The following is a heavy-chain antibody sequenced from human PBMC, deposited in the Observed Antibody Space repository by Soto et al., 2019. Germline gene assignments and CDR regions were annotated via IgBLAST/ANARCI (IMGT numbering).Heavy chain of an antibody. CDR3: ARHLGGNHYYYGMDV. CDR1: GGTFSSYA. Sequence: QVQLVQSGAEVKKPGSSVKVSCKASGGTFSSYAISWVRQAPGHGLEWMGGIIPIFGTADYAQKFQGRVTITADESTSTAYMDLSSLRSEDTAVYYCARHLGGNHYYYGMDVWGQGTTVTVSS. CDR2: IIPIFGTA. D-gene: IGHD3-16*01. J-gene: IGHJ6*02. V-gene: IGHV1-69*12.